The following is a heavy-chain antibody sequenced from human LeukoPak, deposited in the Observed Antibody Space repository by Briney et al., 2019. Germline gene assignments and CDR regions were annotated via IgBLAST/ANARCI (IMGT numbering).Heavy chain of an antibody. CDR1: GGSISNYY. CDR2: IYYSGIT. CDR3: ARVGGVPLGAFDI. Sequence: PSETLSLTCTVSGGSISNYYWSWIRQPPGKGLEWIGYIYYSGITNYNPSLKSRVTISVDTSKNQFSLKLSSVTAADTAVYYCARVGGVPLGAFDIWGQGTMVTVSS. D-gene: IGHD3-16*01. V-gene: IGHV4-59*01. J-gene: IGHJ3*02.